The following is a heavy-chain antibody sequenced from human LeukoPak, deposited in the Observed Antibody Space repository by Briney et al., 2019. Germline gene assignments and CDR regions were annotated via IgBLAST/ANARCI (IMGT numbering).Heavy chain of an antibody. CDR3: SRAIAAAGKGRYYYYYYMDV. J-gene: IGHJ6*03. V-gene: IGHV1-2*02. D-gene: IGHD6-13*01. Sequence: ASVKVSCKASGYTFTGYYMHWVRQAPGQGLEWMGWINPNSGGTNYAQKFQGRVTMTRDTSISTAYMELSRLRSDDTAVYYCSRAIAAAGKGRYYYYYYMDVWGKGTTVTVSS. CDR1: GYTFTGYY. CDR2: INPNSGGT.